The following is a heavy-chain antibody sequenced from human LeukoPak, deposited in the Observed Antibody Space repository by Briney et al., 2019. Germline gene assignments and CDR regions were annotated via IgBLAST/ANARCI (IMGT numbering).Heavy chain of an antibody. D-gene: IGHD7-27*01. V-gene: IGHV3-23*01. CDR3: AKDGGLWVSAHWGDS. CDR1: GFSLSRNA. Sequence: GGSLRLSCAVSGFSLSRNAMTWVRQAPGKGLQWVSSISFSGDATDYEDSVKGRFTIYRDISKNTLYLQMNSLRVDDTAVYYCAKDGGLWVSAHWGDSWGRGTLVTVSS. J-gene: IGHJ4*02. CDR2: ISFSGDAT.